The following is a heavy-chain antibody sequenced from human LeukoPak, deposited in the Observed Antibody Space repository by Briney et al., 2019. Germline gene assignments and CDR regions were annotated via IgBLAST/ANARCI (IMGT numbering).Heavy chain of an antibody. Sequence: QTGGSLRLSCAASGFTFGIYAMSWVRQAPGKGLEWVSAISASGSRTYYSDSVKGRFTISRDSSKSTVSLQMNSLRAEDSALYYCAREVWPGNTGWHLFDYWGQGTLVTVSS. D-gene: IGHD1-14*01. CDR2: ISASGSRT. CDR3: AREVWPGNTGWHLFDY. CDR1: GFTFGIYA. J-gene: IGHJ4*02. V-gene: IGHV3-23*01.